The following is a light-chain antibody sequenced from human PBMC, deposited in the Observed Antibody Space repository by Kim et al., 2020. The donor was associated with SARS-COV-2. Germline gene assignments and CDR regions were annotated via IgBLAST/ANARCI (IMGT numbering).Light chain of an antibody. J-gene: IGKJ1*01. Sequence: DIQMTQSPSSLSASVGDRVTITCRARQSISSYLNWYQQKPGKAPKVLIYAASSLQSGVPSRFSGSGSGTDFTLTISSLQPEDFATYYCQQSYSTPRTFGQGTKVDIK. CDR1: QSISSY. CDR3: QQSYSTPRT. V-gene: IGKV1-39*01. CDR2: AAS.